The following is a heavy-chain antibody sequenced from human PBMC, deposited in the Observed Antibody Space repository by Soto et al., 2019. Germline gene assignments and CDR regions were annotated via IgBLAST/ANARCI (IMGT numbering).Heavy chain of an antibody. J-gene: IGHJ6*02. CDR2: IYYSGST. CDR1: GASISSHY. Sequence: PSETLSLTFTVSGASISSHYWSWIRQPPGKGLEWIGYIYYSGSTNYNPSLKSRVTISVDTSKNQFSLKLSSVTAADTAVYYCARGIAARPSALNYYYYDMDVWGQGTTVTVS. V-gene: IGHV4-59*11. D-gene: IGHD6-6*01. CDR3: ARGIAARPSALNYYYYDMDV.